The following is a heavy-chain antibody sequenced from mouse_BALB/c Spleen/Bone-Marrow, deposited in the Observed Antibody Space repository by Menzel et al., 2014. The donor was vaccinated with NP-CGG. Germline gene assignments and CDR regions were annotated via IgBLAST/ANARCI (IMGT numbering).Heavy chain of an antibody. J-gene: IGHJ1*01. CDR3: ARDWDYWYFDV. CDR2: INPSTGYT. CDR1: GYTFTSYW. Sequence: VQLQQSGAELAKPGASVKMSCKASGYTFTSYWMHWVKQRPGQGLEWIGYINPSTGYTEYNQKFKDKATLTADKSSSTAYMQLSSLTSEDSAVDYCARDWDYWYFDVWGAGTTVTVSS. D-gene: IGHD4-1*01. V-gene: IGHV1-7*01.